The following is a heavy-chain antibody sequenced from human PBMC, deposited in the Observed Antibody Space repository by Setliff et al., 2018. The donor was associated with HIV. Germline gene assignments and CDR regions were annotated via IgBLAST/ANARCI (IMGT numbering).Heavy chain of an antibody. CDR2: INNDGSSK. CDR1: GFTFDGFA. Sequence: GGSLRLSCAASGFTFDGFAMHWVRQLPGEGLEWVAGINNDGSSKTYADSVKGRFTIYRDNAKNTLYLQMYSLRVEDTALYFCAPGHLWFDFWGQGTPVTVSS. CDR3: APGHLWFDF. J-gene: IGHJ4*02. D-gene: IGHD5-18*01. V-gene: IGHV3-74*01.